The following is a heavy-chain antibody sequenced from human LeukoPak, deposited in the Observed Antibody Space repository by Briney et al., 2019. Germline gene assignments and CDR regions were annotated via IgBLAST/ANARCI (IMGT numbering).Heavy chain of an antibody. J-gene: IGHJ4*02. CDR2: IYYSGST. D-gene: IGHD3-22*01. V-gene: IGHV4-59*01. Sequence: SETLSLTCTVSGGSISSYYWSWIRQPPGKGLEWIGYIYYSGSTNYKPSFKSRVTISVETFKNQFSLKLRSVTAADTAVYYCARVTGYMIEDYFDYWGQGTLVTVSS. CDR1: GGSISSYY. CDR3: ARVTGYMIEDYFDY.